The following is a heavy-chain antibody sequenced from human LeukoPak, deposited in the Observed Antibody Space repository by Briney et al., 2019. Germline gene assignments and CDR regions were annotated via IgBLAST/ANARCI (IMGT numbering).Heavy chain of an antibody. J-gene: IGHJ4*02. V-gene: IGHV4-59*01. D-gene: IGHD3-22*01. CDR2: VHYTGKT. Sequence: SETLSLTCTVSGDSISSSYWSWIRQPPGKRLEWVGYVHYTGKTNYNPSLNNRATISVDMSKNQFSLTLTSVTLADTAVYYCARGYYDRSGSSNPFDSWGQGTLVAVSA. CDR1: GDSISSSY. CDR3: ARGYYDRSGSSNPFDS.